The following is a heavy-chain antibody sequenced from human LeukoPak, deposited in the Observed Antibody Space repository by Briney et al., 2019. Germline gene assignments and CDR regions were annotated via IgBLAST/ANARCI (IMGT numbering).Heavy chain of an antibody. J-gene: IGHJ6*03. CDR3: ARGGRGVSMVRGVIFYYMDV. Sequence: ASVKVSXKASGYTFTSYDINWVRQATGQGLEWMGWMNPNSGNTGYAQKFQGRVTITRNTSISTAYMELSSLRSEDTAVYYCARGGRGVSMVRGVIFYYMDVWGKGTTVTVSS. CDR1: GYTFTSYD. CDR2: MNPNSGNT. D-gene: IGHD3-10*01. V-gene: IGHV1-8*03.